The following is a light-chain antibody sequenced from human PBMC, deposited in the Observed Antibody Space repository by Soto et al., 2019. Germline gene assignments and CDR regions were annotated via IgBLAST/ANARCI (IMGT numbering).Light chain of an antibody. V-gene: IGLV8-61*01. CDR3: VLYMGGGIWV. Sequence: QTVVTQEPSFSVSPGGTVTLTCGLTSGSVSTNYYPSWTQQTPGQAPRTVIYNTNTRSSGVPDRFSGSILGNKAALTITGAQADDESDYYCVLYMGGGIWVFGGGTKLTVL. J-gene: IGLJ3*02. CDR1: SGSVSTNYY. CDR2: NTN.